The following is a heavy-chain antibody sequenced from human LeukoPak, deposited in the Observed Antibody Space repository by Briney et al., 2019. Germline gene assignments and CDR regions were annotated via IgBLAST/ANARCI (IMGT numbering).Heavy chain of an antibody. Sequence: ASVKVSCKASGYTFNNFGISWVRQAPGQGLEWMGWISAYNGNTNYAQKLQGRVTMTTDTSTSTAYMELRSLRSDDTAVYYCARKTAAALGRGYYYYYMDVWGKGTTVTVSS. V-gene: IGHV1-18*01. D-gene: IGHD6-13*01. CDR3: ARKTAAALGRGYYYYYMDV. CDR1: GYTFNNFG. CDR2: ISAYNGNT. J-gene: IGHJ6*03.